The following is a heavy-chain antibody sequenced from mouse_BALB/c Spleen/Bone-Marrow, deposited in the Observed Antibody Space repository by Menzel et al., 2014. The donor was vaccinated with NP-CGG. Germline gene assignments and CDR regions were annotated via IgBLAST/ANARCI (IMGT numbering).Heavy chain of an antibody. J-gene: IGHJ4*01. V-gene: IGHV1S81*02. CDR2: ISPSNGRS. D-gene: IGHD2-12*01. CDR3: TRSELRRGGYALDY. CDR1: GYSFTSYW. Sequence: AQLQQSRAELVKPGASVKLSCKASGYSFTSYWMHWVKQRPGQGLEWIGEISPSNGRSNYNEKFKSKATLTVDKSSSTAYMQLSGLTSEDSAVYYCTRSELRRGGYALDYWGLGTSVTVSS.